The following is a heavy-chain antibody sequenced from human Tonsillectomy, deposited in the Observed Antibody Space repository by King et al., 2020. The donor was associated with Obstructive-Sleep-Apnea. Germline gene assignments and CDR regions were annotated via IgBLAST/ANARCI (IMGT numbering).Heavy chain of an antibody. Sequence: VQLVESGGGLVQPGGSLRLSCAASVFTFSSYAMTWVRQAPGKGLEWVSAISCSVGSTYYADYVKGRVTISRDNSKNTLYLQMNSLIAEDTAVYYCAKDAVVPAAPYYFDYWGQGTLVTVSS. V-gene: IGHV3-23*04. CDR3: AKDAVVPAAPYYFDY. J-gene: IGHJ4*02. CDR2: ISCSVGST. CDR1: VFTFSSYA. D-gene: IGHD2-2*01.